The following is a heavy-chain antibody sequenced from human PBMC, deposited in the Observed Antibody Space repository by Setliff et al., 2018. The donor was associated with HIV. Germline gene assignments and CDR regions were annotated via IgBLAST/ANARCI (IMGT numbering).Heavy chain of an antibody. V-gene: IGHV4-38-2*01. CDR2: IYYSGST. Sequence: SETLSLTCDVSVYSISSGYYWGWIRQPPGKGLEWIGSIYYSGSTYYNPSLKSRVTISVDMSNNQFSLKVTSLTAAATAVYYCARALANWVGRRAFDIWGQGTMVTVSS. D-gene: IGHD1-1*01. CDR1: VYSISSGYY. J-gene: IGHJ3*02. CDR3: ARALANWVGRRAFDI.